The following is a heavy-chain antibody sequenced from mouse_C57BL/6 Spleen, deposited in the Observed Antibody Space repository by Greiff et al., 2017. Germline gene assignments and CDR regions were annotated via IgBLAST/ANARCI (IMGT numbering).Heavy chain of an antibody. D-gene: IGHD1-1*02. Sequence: VKLMESGAELVRPGASVKVSCKASGYAFTNYLIEWVKQRPGQGLEWIGVINPGSGGTHYNEKFKGKATLTADKSSSTAYMQLSSLKSEDSAVYVCARALWSYYAMDYWGQGTSVTVSS. CDR3: ARALWSYYAMDY. J-gene: IGHJ4*01. V-gene: IGHV1-54*01. CDR1: GYAFTNYL. CDR2: INPGSGGT.